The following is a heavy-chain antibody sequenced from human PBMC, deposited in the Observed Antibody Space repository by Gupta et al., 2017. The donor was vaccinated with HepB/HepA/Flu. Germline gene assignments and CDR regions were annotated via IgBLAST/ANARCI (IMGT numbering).Heavy chain of an antibody. CDR2: TYYRSKWYN. CDR1: RDSVSCTGAS. CDR3: VREPGSHSGQLFDY. Sequence: QLQQSGPGLVKPSQTLPLTCAISRDSVSCTGASWNWTRQSPSRGLEWLGRTYYRSKWYNDYAVSVRSRITINPDTSKNQFSLELKSVTPEDTAVYYCVREPGSHSGQLFDYWGQGTLVTVSS. V-gene: IGHV6-1*01. D-gene: IGHD1-26*01. J-gene: IGHJ4*02.